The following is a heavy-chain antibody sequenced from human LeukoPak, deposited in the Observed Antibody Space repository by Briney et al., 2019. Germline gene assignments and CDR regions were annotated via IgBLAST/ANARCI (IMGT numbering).Heavy chain of an antibody. Sequence: GRSLRLSCAASGFTFSSYGMHWVRQAPGKGLEWVAVISYDGSNKYYADSVKGRFTISRDNSKNTLYLQMNSLRAEDTAVYYCAKDGYYGDSHYCYYGMDVWGQGTTVTVSS. D-gene: IGHD4-17*01. J-gene: IGHJ6*02. CDR3: AKDGYYGDSHYCYYGMDV. CDR2: ISYDGSNK. V-gene: IGHV3-30*18. CDR1: GFTFSSYG.